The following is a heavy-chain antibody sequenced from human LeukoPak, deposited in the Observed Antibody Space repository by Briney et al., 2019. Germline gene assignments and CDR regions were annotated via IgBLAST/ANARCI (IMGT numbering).Heavy chain of an antibody. CDR1: GGSYSGYY. V-gene: IGHV4-34*12. CDR3: ARFGCSTWSEGAFVI. Sequence: PSETLSLTCVVYGGSYSGYYWSWIRQPPGKGLEWIGEIVHSGNTKYNPSLKSRVTISVDTSKNQFSLNLTSVTAADTAVYYCARFGCSTWSEGAFVIWGQGTMVTVAS. D-gene: IGHD3-10*01. CDR2: IVHSGNT. J-gene: IGHJ3*02.